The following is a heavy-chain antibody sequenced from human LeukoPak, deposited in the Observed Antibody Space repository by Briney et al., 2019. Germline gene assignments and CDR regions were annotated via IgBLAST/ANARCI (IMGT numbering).Heavy chain of an antibody. CDR2: IYYSGST. CDR1: GGSISSYY. J-gene: IGHJ6*03. Sequence: PSETLSLTSTVPGGSISSYYCNWIRQPPGKGLEWIGYIYYSGSTNYNPSLKSRVTMSVDTSKNQFSLNLSSVTAADTAVYYCARFAYYYYYMDVWGKGTTVTISS. V-gene: IGHV4-59*01. CDR3: ARFAYYYYYMDV.